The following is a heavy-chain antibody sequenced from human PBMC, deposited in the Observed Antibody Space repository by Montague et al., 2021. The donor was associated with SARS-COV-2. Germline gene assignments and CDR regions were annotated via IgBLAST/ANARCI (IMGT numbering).Heavy chain of an antibody. J-gene: IGHJ4*02. Sequence: SETLSLTCIVSGDSIGSDTYYWGWIRQSPGKGLEWIGSLSSSGSTYYNPSLKSRVTISMDTSKNHFSLKVNSVTATDTAVYFCAGPGSVSGWFYFDDWGQGTLVSVSS. CDR2: LSSSGST. V-gene: IGHV4-39*02. CDR3: AGPGSVSGWFYFDD. D-gene: IGHD6-19*01. CDR1: GDSIGSDTYY.